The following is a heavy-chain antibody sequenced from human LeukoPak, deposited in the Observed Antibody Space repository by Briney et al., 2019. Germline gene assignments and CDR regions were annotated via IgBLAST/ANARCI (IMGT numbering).Heavy chain of an antibody. D-gene: IGHD4-17*01. CDR2: ICGSGGTT. V-gene: IGHV3-23*01. Sequence: GGSLRPSRAASGFTFSTHVMRWVRQAPGKGLEGGSGICGSGGTTDYADSVKDRFTISRDNSKNTVYLQMNSLRVEDTAVYYCANVLRTVTIYTYWYFDLWGRGTLVTVSS. J-gene: IGHJ2*01. CDR1: GFTFSTHV. CDR3: ANVLRTVTIYTYWYFDL.